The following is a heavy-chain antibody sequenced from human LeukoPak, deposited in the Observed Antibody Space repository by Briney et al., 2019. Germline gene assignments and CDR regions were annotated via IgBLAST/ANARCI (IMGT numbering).Heavy chain of an antibody. CDR3: AKIRSNLGYCSSTSCRGDAFDI. CDR1: GFTFSSYG. Sequence: GGSLRLSRAASGFTFSSYGMHWVRQAPGKGLEWVAFIRYDGSNKYYADSVKGRFTISRDNSKNTLYLQMNSLRAEDTAVYYCAKIRSNLGYCSSTSCRGDAFDIWGQGTMVTVSP. J-gene: IGHJ3*02. CDR2: IRYDGSNK. V-gene: IGHV3-30*02. D-gene: IGHD2-2*01.